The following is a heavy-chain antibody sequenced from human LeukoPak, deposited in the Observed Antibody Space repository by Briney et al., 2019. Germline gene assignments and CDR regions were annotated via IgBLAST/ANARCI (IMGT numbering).Heavy chain of an antibody. D-gene: IGHD6-19*01. Sequence: GGSLRLSCAASGFTLSSYNMKWVRQAPGKGLEWVSSISYRSSDIEYADSVKGRFTISRDNAKKSLYLQMSSLRAEDTAVYYCARVDIAVAAFDYWGQGTLVTVSS. J-gene: IGHJ4*02. CDR3: ARVDIAVAAFDY. V-gene: IGHV3-21*01. CDR1: GFTLSSYN. CDR2: ISYRSSDI.